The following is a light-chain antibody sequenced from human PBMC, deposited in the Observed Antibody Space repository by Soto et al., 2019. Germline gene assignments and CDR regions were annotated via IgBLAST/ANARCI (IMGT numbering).Light chain of an antibody. CDR1: SSDVGYYGY. V-gene: IGLV2-8*01. J-gene: IGLJ1*01. CDR3: SSYAGSKHYV. Sequence: QSALTQPPSASGSPGQSVTTSCTGTSSDVGYYGYVSWYQQHPGKAPKLIIFEVSKRPSGVPDRFSGSKSGNTASLTVSGLQGEDEADYYCSSYAGSKHYVFGTGTKVTVL. CDR2: EVS.